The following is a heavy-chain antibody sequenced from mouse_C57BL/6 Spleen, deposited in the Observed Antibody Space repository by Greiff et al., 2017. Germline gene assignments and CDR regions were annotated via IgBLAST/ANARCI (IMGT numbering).Heavy chain of an antibody. J-gene: IGHJ2*01. CDR2: IHPNSGST. D-gene: IGHD2-3*01. V-gene: IGHV1-64*01. CDR1: GYTFTSYW. Sequence: VQLQQPGAELVKPGASVKLSCKASGYTFTSYWMHWVKQRPGQGLEWIGMIHPNSGSTNYNEKFKSKATLTVDKSSSTAYMQLSSLTSEDSAVYYCARVGWLFYFDYWGQGTTLTVSS. CDR3: ARVGWLFYFDY.